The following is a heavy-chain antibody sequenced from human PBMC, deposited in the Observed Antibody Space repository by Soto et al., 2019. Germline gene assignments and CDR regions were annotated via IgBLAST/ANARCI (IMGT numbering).Heavy chain of an antibody. V-gene: IGHV4-59*01. CDR1: GGSISSYY. J-gene: IGHJ6*02. D-gene: IGHD2-2*01. CDR3: ARDTVVVPAATYYYYYYGMDV. Sequence: PSETLSLTCTVSGGSISSYYWSWIRQPPGKGLEWIGYIYYSGSTNYNPSLKSRVTISVDTSKNQFSLKLSSVTAADTAVYYCARDTVVVPAATYYYYYYGMDVWGQGTTVTVSS. CDR2: IYYSGST.